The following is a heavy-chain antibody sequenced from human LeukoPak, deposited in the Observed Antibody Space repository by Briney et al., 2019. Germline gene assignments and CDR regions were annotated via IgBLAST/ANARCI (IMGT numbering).Heavy chain of an antibody. V-gene: IGHV1-2*02. CDR3: ARDPEITGTVDY. J-gene: IGHJ4*02. CDR2: INPNSGGT. CDR1: GGTFLSHT. D-gene: IGHD1-7*01. Sequence: ASVKVSCKTSGGTFLSHTFSWVRQAPGQGLEWMGWINPNSGGTNYAQKFQGRVTMTRDTSISTAYMELSRLRSDDTAVYYCARDPEITGTVDYWGQGTLVTVSS.